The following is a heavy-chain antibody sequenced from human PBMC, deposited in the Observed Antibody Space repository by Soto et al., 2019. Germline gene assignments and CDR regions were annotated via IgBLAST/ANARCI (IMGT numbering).Heavy chain of an antibody. CDR3: ALSSGQLVRLGEPVCRSGFDP. CDR2: IYYSGST. CDR1: GVSITGGTYY. Sequence: SETLSLTCTVSGVSITGGTYYWSWLPQPPGKGREWIGNIYYSGSTYYDPSLKSRVTISVDTSKNQFSLKLTSVTAADTAVYYCALSSGQLVRLGEPVCRSGFDPWGQGTLVTVSS. J-gene: IGHJ5*02. D-gene: IGHD3-10*01. V-gene: IGHV4-39*01.